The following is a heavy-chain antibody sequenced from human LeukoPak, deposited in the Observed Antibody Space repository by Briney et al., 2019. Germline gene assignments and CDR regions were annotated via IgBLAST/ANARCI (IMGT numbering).Heavy chain of an antibody. Sequence: GRSLRLSCAASGFTFSSYEMNWVRQAPGKGLEWVAFIRYDGSNKYYADSVKGRFTISRDNSKNTLYLQMNSLRAEDTAVYYCAKDPSSGYYNYFDYWGQGTLVTVSS. J-gene: IGHJ4*02. D-gene: IGHD3-22*01. CDR1: GFTFSSYE. CDR3: AKDPSSGYYNYFDY. CDR2: IRYDGSNK. V-gene: IGHV3-30*02.